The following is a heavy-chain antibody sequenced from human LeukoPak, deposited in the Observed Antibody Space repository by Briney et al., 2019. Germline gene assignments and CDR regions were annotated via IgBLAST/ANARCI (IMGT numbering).Heavy chain of an antibody. Sequence: PGGSLRLSCAASGFTVSSNYMNWVRQAPGKGLEWVSVLCSGGSTYYADSVKGRFTISRDNSKNTLYLQISSLRAEDTAVYYCAREGDSGGYPDYWGQGTLVTVSS. V-gene: IGHV3-53*01. CDR2: LCSGGST. CDR3: AREGDSGGYPDY. J-gene: IGHJ4*02. D-gene: IGHD3-22*01. CDR1: GFTVSSNY.